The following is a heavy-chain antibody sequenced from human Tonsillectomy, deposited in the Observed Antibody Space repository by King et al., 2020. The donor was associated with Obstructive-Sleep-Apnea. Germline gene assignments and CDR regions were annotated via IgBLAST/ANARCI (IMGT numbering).Heavy chain of an antibody. V-gene: IGHV1-2*02. CDR3: ARDPGGNDTDY. CDR1: GYTFTDYF. D-gene: IGHD1-1*01. CDR2: INPSSGGT. J-gene: IGHJ4*02. Sequence: VQLVQSGAEVKKPGASVKVSCKASGYTFTDYFIHWVRQAPGQGLEWMGWINPSSGGTNYAQKFQGRVTMTRDTSISTAYMELSRLRSDDPAVYYCARDPGGNDTDYWGQGTLVTVSS.